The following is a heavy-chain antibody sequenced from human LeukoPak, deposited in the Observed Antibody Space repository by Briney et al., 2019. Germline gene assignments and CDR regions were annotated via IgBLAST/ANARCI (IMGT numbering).Heavy chain of an antibody. Sequence: SETLSLTCTVSGGSINSYYWRWVRQPPGKGLEWIGYIYYSGSTNYNPSLKSRVTISVDTSKNQFSLNLSSVTAADTAVYYCAREGRGAAAGMDYWGQGTLVTVSS. V-gene: IGHV4-59*01. J-gene: IGHJ4*02. CDR2: IYYSGST. CDR3: AREGRGAAAGMDY. CDR1: GGSINSYY. D-gene: IGHD6-13*01.